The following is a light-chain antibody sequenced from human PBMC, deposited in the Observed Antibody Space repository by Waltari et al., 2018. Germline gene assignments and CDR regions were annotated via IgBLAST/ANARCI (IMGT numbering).Light chain of an antibody. CDR3: CSQSSYNGVI. CDR2: DVN. Sequence: QSALSQPAYVSGAPGQSITIHCTGSSSDVCGDDSDSWYQDHQVQAPKVIIYDVNNRPSVVSDRFSGSKSGNTASLTISGLQAEDEANYYCCSQSSYNGVIFGGGTKLTVL. J-gene: IGLJ2*01. V-gene: IGLV2-14*03. CDR1: SSDVCGDDS.